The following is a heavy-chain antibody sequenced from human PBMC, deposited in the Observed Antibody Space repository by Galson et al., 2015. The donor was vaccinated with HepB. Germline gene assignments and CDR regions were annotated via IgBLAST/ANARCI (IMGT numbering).Heavy chain of an antibody. D-gene: IGHD2-21*01. Sequence: SLRLSCAASGFTFSSYGMNWVRQAPGKGLEWVSSISSISSYISYADSVKGRFTISRDNAQNSLFLQMNRLRGEDTAVYYCARGFLWQHLVPQDRRDYWGQGTLVTVSS. CDR2: ISSISSYI. J-gene: IGHJ4*02. CDR3: ARGFLWQHLVPQDRRDY. CDR1: GFTFSSYG. V-gene: IGHV3-21*01.